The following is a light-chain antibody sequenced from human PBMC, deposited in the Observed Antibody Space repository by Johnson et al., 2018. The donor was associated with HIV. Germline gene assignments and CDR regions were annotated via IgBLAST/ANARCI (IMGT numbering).Light chain of an antibody. CDR3: GTWDSSLSVFYV. Sequence: QSVLTQPPSVSAAPGQKVTISCSGSSSNIGNNYVSWYQQLPGTAPKLLIYDNNKRPSGIPDRFSGSKSGTSATLGITGLQTGDEAEYYCGTWDSSLSVFYVFGTGTKVTVL. CDR1: SSNIGNNY. V-gene: IGLV1-51*01. CDR2: DNN. J-gene: IGLJ1*01.